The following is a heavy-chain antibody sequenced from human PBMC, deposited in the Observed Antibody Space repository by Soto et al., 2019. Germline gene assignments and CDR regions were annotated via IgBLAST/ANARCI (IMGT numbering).Heavy chain of an antibody. CDR3: AREAPMDV. J-gene: IGHJ6*02. CDR1: GFTVSSKY. V-gene: IGHV3-53*01. CDR2: LWSAGNT. Sequence: GGGLIQPGGSLRLSCVASGFTVSSKYMSWVRQAPGKGLEWVSVLWSAGNTYYADSVRGRFTISRDSSKNTLYLEMSSLRADDTAVYYCAREAPMDVWGQGTTVIVSS.